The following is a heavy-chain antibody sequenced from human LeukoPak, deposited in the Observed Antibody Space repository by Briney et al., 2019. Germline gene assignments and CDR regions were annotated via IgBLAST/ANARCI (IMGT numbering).Heavy chain of an antibody. CDR3: AKARGYCSGGSCYSGFDY. V-gene: IGHV3-23*01. J-gene: IGHJ4*02. Sequence: PGGSLRLSCAASGFTFNTYAMSWVRQAPGKGLEWVSSITGSGDTTYYADSVKGRFTISRDNSKNTLYLQMNSLRAEDTAVYYCAKARGYCSGGSCYSGFDYWGQGTLVTVSS. D-gene: IGHD2-15*01. CDR1: GFTFNTYA. CDR2: ITGSGDTT.